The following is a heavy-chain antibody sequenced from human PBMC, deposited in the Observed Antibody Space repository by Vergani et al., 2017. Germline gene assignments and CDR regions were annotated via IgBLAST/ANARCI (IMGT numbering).Heavy chain of an antibody. CDR2: ISSSSSYI. CDR1: GFTFSSYS. V-gene: IGHV3-21*01. D-gene: IGHD3-22*01. Sequence: EVQLVESGGGLVKPGGSLRLSCAASGFTFSSYSMNWVRQAPGKGLEWVSSISSSSSYIYYADSVKGRFTISRDNAKNSLYLQMNSLRAEDTAVYYCARGRTLSYYYDSSGSDDYWGQGILVTVSS. CDR3: ARGRTLSYYYDSSGSDDY. J-gene: IGHJ4*02.